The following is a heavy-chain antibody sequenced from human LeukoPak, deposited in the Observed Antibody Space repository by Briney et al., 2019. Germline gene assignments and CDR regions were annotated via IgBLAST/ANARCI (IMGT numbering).Heavy chain of an antibody. CDR1: GFTFSRYA. Sequence: GGSLRLSCAASGFTFSRYAMHWVRQAPGKGLEWVGRIKSKTDGGTTDYAAPVKGRFTISRDDSKNTLYLQMNSLKTEDTAVYYCTTPFYYGSGSYYRYDYWGQGTLVTVSS. CDR2: IKSKTDGGTT. D-gene: IGHD3-10*01. J-gene: IGHJ4*02. CDR3: TTPFYYGSGSYYRYDY. V-gene: IGHV3-15*01.